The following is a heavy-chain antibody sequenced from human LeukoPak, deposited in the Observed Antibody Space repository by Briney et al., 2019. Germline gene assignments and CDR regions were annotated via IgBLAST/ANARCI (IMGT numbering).Heavy chain of an antibody. D-gene: IGHD4-17*01. CDR3: IGYGDNEGY. J-gene: IGHJ4*02. CDR1: GFTLSSYS. Sequence: GGSLRLSCAASGFTLSSYSMNWVRQAPGKGLEWVSYISSSSSTIYYADSVKGRFTISRDNAKNSLYLQMNSLRAEDTAVYYCIGYGDNEGYWGQGTLVTVSS. CDR2: ISSSSSTI. V-gene: IGHV3-48*01.